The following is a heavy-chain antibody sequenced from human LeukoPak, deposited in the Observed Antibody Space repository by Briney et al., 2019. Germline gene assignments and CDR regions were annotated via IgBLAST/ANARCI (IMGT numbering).Heavy chain of an antibody. CDR3: ARDGIVVVTAILSLNYYYYGMDV. Sequence: PSETLSLTCTVSGGSISSYYWNWIRQPPGKGLEWIGSIYYSGSTYYNPSLKSRVTISVDTSKNQFSLKLSSVTAADTAVYYCARDGIVVVTAILSLNYYYYGMDVWGQGTTVTVSS. J-gene: IGHJ6*02. D-gene: IGHD2-21*02. V-gene: IGHV4-39*07. CDR2: IYYSGST. CDR1: GGSISSYY.